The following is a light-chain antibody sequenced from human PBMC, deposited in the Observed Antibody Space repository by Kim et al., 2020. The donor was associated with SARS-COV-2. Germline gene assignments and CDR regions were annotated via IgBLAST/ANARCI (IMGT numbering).Light chain of an antibody. V-gene: IGKV1-17*02. CDR3: LQHRTYPIT. Sequence: ASVGDRVTITCRASQDIGNDLCWYQQNPGRAPKRLIYGASNLQSGVPSRFSGSGSETEFTLTINNLQPEDFATYFCLQHRTYPITFGQGTRLEIK. CDR1: QDIGND. J-gene: IGKJ5*01. CDR2: GAS.